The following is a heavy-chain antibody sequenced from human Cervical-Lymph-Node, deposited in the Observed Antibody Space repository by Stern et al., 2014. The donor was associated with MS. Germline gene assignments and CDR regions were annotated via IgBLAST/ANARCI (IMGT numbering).Heavy chain of an antibody. D-gene: IGHD4-23*01. Sequence: QVTLRESGPTLVKPTQTLTLTCTFSGFSLTTSGVGVGWIRQPPGKALEWLALIYWNDDKRYSPSLKSRLAITKDTSKNQVVLTVTNMDPVDTATYHCAHRYQLLWAVWGQGTTVTVSS. CDR3: AHRYQLLWAV. CDR2: IYWNDDK. J-gene: IGHJ6*02. V-gene: IGHV2-5*01. CDR1: GFSLTTSGVG.